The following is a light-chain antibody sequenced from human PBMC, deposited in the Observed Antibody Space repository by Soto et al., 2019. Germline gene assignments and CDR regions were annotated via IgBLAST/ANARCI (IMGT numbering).Light chain of an antibody. J-gene: IGLJ1*01. V-gene: IGLV2-18*02. CDR2: EVS. CDR3: SSYTSSSTYV. Sequence: QSGLTPPPSVSGSPGQSVTISCTGTSSDVGSYNRVSWYQQPPGTAPKLMIYEVSNRPSGVPDRFSGSKSGNTASLTISGLQAEDEADYYCSSYTSSSTYVFGTGTKVTVL. CDR1: SSDVGSYNR.